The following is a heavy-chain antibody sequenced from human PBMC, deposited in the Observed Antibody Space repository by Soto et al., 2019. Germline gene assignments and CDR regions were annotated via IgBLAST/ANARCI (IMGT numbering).Heavy chain of an antibody. Sequence: TLSLTCSVSGGSISGDYYWSWIRQSPEKGLEWIGYIYYSGSSYSNPALQSRLSMSLDTSKNQFSLKLRAGTAADTAVYDCARGGARWPGYFDSWGQGALVTVSS. J-gene: IGHJ4*02. D-gene: IGHD2-15*01. CDR3: ARGGARWPGYFDS. CDR1: GGSISGDYY. CDR2: IYYSGSS. V-gene: IGHV4-30-4*08.